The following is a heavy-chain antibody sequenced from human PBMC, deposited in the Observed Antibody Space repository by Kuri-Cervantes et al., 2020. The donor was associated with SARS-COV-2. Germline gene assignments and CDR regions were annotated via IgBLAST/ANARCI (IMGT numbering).Heavy chain of an antibody. J-gene: IGHJ3*02. CDR1: GGSISSYY. CDR2: IYTSGST. CDR3: ARATVVTGSDAFDI. Sequence: SETLSLTCTVSGGSISSYYWSWIRQPAGKGLEWIGRIYTSGSTNYNPSLKSRVTMSVDTSKNQFSLKLSSVTPEDTAVYYCARATVVTGSDAFDIWGQGTMVTASS. V-gene: IGHV4-4*07. D-gene: IGHD4-23*01.